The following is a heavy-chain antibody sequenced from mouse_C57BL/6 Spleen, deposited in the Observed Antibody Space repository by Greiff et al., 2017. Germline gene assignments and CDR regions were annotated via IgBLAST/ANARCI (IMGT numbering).Heavy chain of an antibody. Sequence: QVQLQQPGAELVKPGASVKMSCKASGYTFTSYWITWVKQRPGQGLEWIGDIYPGSGSTNYNEKFKSKATLTVDTSSSTAYMQLSSLTSEDSAVYYCARSFYYYGSSWYFDVWGTGTTVTVSS. D-gene: IGHD1-1*01. CDR2: IYPGSGST. V-gene: IGHV1-55*01. J-gene: IGHJ1*03. CDR3: ARSFYYYGSSWYFDV. CDR1: GYTFTSYW.